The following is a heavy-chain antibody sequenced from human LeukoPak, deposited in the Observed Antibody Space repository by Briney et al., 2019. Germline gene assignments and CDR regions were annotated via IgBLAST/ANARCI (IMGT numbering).Heavy chain of an antibody. D-gene: IGHD3-22*01. CDR1: GGFISNSNFY. J-gene: IGHJ4*02. V-gene: IGHV4-39*01. CDR2: HYYTGRN. Sequence: SENLSLTCTVSGGFISNSNFYWGWIRQPPGKGLVWNGNHYYTGRNYYNPSLHSRLTMYVYASQYQFYLRLSSVTAADSSVYYCVRLYYYDASRPPLWGQGTLVIVSS. CDR3: VRLYYYDASRPPL.